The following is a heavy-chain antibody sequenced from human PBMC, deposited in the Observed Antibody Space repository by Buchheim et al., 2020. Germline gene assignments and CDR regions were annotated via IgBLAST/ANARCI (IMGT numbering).Heavy chain of an antibody. CDR1: GFTFTNYA. CDR3: AKATHPSYSGSYYFHYLDY. Sequence: EVQLLESGGGLVQPGGSLRLSCAASGFTFTNYAMSWVRQAPGKGLEWVSTISGSGGSTYYADSVKGRFTISRDTSKNTLYLQMNSLRAEDTAVYYCAKATHPSYSGSYYFHYLDYWGQGTL. D-gene: IGHD1-26*01. V-gene: IGHV3-23*01. CDR2: ISGSGGST. J-gene: IGHJ4*02.